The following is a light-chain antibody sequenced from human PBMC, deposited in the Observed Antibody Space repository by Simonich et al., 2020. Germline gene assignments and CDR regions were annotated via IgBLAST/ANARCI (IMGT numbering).Light chain of an antibody. Sequence: QSALTQPASVSGSPGQSITISCTGTSSDVGSYNLVSWYQQHPGKAPKLRIYEGSKRPTGVSNRFSVTKSGNTASLTISGLQAEDEADYYCCSYAGSSTLVFGGGTKLTVL. CDR2: EGS. V-gene: IGLV2-23*01. CDR1: SSDVGSYNL. CDR3: CSYAGSSTLV. J-gene: IGLJ2*01.